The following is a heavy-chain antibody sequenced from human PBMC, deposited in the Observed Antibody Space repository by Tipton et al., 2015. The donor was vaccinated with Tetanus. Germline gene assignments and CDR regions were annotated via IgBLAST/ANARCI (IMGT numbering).Heavy chain of an antibody. CDR1: GYTFTHYG. V-gene: IGHV1-18*01. J-gene: IGHJ5*02. Sequence: QLVQSGAEVRKPGASVKVSCKASGYTFTHYGVNWVRQAPGQGLEWMGWISPFNEHVNYAEKFQGRLTMTTDRSTATVYMDLRSLRSADTAVYYCARGRGLGPHEYFEHWGQGTLVTVSS. CDR3: ARGRGLGPHEYFEH. CDR2: ISPFNEHV. D-gene: IGHD3/OR15-3a*01.